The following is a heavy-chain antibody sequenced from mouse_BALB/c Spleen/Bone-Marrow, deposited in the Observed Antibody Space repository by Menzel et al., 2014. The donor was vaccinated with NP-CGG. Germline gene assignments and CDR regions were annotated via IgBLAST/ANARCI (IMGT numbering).Heavy chain of an antibody. CDR3: GRLIYGNSYSVDF. J-gene: IGHJ4*01. D-gene: IGHD1-1*01. CDR2: INHSNGRI. CDR1: GYTFTGYW. V-gene: IGHV1S81*02. Sequence: VQLQQSGAELVQPGASLKLSCKASGYTFTGYWMHWVKQTPGQGLEWIGEINHSNGRINYNEKFKSMVTQTVDKSSRTAYMQLSSLISYDAAVLYYGRLIYGNSYSVDFWGQGTSVTVSS.